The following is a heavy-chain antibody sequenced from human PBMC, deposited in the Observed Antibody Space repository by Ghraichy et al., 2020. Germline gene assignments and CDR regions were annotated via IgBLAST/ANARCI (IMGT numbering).Heavy chain of an antibody. V-gene: IGHV1-69*13. CDR1: GGTFSSYA. J-gene: IGHJ6*02. Sequence: SVKVSCKASGGTFSSYAISWVRQAPGQGLEWMGGINPIFGTANYAQKFQGRVTITADESTSTAYMDLSSLRSDDTAVYYCNCINVDGDPSYYYYYGMDVWGQGTTVTVSS. CDR2: INPIFGTA. D-gene: IGHD4-17*01. CDR3: NCINVDGDPSYYYYYGMDV.